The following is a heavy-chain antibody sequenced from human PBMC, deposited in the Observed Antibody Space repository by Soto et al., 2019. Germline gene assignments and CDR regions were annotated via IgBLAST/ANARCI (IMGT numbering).Heavy chain of an antibody. CDR1: GGTFSSYA. CDR3: AREGHVVVPAAIDWFDP. Sequence: SVKVSCKASGGTFSSYAISWVRQAPGPGLEWMGGIIPIFGTANYAQKFQGRVTITADESTSTAYMELSSLRSEDTAVYYCAREGHVVVPAAIDWFDPWGQGTLVTVSS. J-gene: IGHJ5*02. V-gene: IGHV1-69*13. D-gene: IGHD2-2*02. CDR2: IIPIFGTA.